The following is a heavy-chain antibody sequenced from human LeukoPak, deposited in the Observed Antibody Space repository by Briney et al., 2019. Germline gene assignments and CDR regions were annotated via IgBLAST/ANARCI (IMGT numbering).Heavy chain of an antibody. J-gene: IGHJ4*02. Sequence: SETLSLTCAVYGGSFSGYYWSWIRQPPGKGLEWIGEINHSGSTNYNPSLKSRVTISVDTSKNQSSLKLSSVTAADTAVYYCARRGAVALSYWGQGTLVTVSS. V-gene: IGHV4-34*01. CDR3: ARRGAVALSY. D-gene: IGHD6-19*01. CDR2: INHSGST. CDR1: GGSFSGYY.